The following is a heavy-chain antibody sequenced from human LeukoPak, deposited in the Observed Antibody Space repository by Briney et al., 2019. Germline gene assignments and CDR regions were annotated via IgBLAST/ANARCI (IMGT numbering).Heavy chain of an antibody. J-gene: IGHJ6*03. Sequence: AGGSLRLSCAASGFTFSSYSMNWVRQAPGKGLEWVSSISSSSSYIYYADSVKGRFTISRDNAKNSLYLQMNSLRAEDTAVCFCARSPGHYMDVWGTGTTVTVSS. CDR3: ARSPGHYMDV. V-gene: IGHV3-21*01. CDR2: ISSSSSYI. CDR1: GFTFSSYS.